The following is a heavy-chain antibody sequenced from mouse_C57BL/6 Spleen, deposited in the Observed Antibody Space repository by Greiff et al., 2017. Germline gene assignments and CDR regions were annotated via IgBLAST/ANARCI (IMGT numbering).Heavy chain of an antibody. CDR3: ARPGYYGSRCYFDY. CDR2: ISSGSSTI. D-gene: IGHD1-1*01. J-gene: IGHJ2*01. CDR1: GFTFSDYG. Sequence: EVQRVESGGGLVKPGGSLKLSCAASGFTFSDYGMHWVRQAPEKGLEWVAYISSGSSTIYYADTVKGRFTISRDNAKSTLFLQMTSLRSEDTAMYYCARPGYYGSRCYFDYWGQGTTLTVSS. V-gene: IGHV5-17*01.